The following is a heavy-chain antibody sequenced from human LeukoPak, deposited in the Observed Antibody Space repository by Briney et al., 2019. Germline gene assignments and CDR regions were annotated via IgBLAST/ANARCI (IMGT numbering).Heavy chain of an antibody. CDR2: ISSSSSTI. CDR3: ARGALTSLYYYMDV. J-gene: IGHJ6*03. D-gene: IGHD3-9*01. CDR1: GFTFSSYG. V-gene: IGHV3-48*01. Sequence: GGSLRLSCAASGFTFSSYGMNWVRQAPGKGLEWVSYISSSSSTIYYADSVKGRFTISRDNAKNSLYLQMNSLRAEDTAVYYCARGALTSLYYYMDVWGKGTTVTISS.